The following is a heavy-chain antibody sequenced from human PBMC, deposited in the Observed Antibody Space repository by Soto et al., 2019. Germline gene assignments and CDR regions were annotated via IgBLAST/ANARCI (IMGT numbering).Heavy chain of an antibody. J-gene: IGHJ4*02. CDR3: TRGGATGEVIYHFEN. CDR2: INSDGTTT. D-gene: IGHD3-3*01. V-gene: IGHV3-74*01. CDR1: GFTFTTNW. Sequence: EVQLVESGGGLVQPGGSLRLSCVASGFTFTTNWMHWVRQAPGKGLVWLSRINSDGTTTTYADSVKGRFTISRDNAKNTLYLQVNSLGGEDTAVYYSTRGGATGEVIYHFENWGQGTLVTVSS.